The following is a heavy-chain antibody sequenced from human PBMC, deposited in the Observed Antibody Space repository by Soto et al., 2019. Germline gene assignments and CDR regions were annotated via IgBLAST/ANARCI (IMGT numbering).Heavy chain of an antibody. V-gene: IGHV3-30-3*01. CDR3: ARDGSRVGVDYYFGMDV. J-gene: IGHJ6*02. D-gene: IGHD1-1*01. CDR1: GFTFSSYA. Sequence: QVQLVESGGGVVQPGRSLRLSCDASGFTFSSYAVHWVRQAPGKGLEWVAAVSYDGGNKYYADSVKGRFTISRDNSRDTLSLQMNSLRAEDTAVYYCARDGSRVGVDYYFGMDVWGQGTTVTVSS. CDR2: VSYDGGNK.